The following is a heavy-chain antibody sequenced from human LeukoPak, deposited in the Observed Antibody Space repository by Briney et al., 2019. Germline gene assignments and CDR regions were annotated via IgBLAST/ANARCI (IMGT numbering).Heavy chain of an antibody. D-gene: IGHD3-3*01. V-gene: IGHV3-9*01. J-gene: IGHJ4*02. Sequence: SLRLSCAASGFTFDDYAMHWVRQAPGKGLEWVSGISWNSGSIGYADSVKGRFTISRDNAKNSLYLQMNSLRAEDTALYYCAKALNPYDFWSGYSLWGQGTLVTVSS. CDR3: AKALNPYDFWSGYSL. CDR1: GFTFDDYA. CDR2: ISWNSGSI.